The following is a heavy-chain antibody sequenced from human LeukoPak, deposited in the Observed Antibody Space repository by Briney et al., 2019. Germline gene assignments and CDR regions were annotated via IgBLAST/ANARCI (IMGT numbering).Heavy chain of an antibody. CDR2: MHPSSGSS. CDR1: GYSFTGYY. D-gene: IGHD1-26*01. CDR3: AGVNWEQLNFDY. J-gene: IGHJ4*02. V-gene: IGHV1-2*02. Sequence: ASVKVSCKTSGYSFTGYYMHWVRQAPGQGLEWMGWMHPSSGSSNYAQKFEGRVTMTRDTSIDTAYMVLNSLRSDDTAVYYCAGVNWEQLNFDYWGQGTLVTVSS.